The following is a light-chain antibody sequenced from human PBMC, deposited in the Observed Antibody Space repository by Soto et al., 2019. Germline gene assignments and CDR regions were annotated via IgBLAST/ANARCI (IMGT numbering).Light chain of an antibody. CDR3: QHRRNTFT. CDR1: ESVSTY. Sequence: EIVLTQSPATLSLSPGETATLSCGASESVSTYLAWYQQKPGQAPRLLIYDASHRATGTQARFSGSGSMTDFTLTISSLEPEDSAVYYCQHRRNTFTFGPGTKVEIK. J-gene: IGKJ3*01. V-gene: IGKV3-11*01. CDR2: DAS.